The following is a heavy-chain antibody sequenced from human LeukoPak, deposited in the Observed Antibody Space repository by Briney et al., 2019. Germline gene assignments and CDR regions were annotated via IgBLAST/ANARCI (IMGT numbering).Heavy chain of an antibody. CDR2: IKQDGSEK. J-gene: IGHJ5*02. V-gene: IGHV3-7*01. CDR3: ARDKSTYYDFWSGYFRGFDP. CDR1: GFTFDDYG. D-gene: IGHD3-3*01. Sequence: PGGSLRLSCAASGFTFDDYGMSWVRQAPGKGLEWVANIKQDGSEKYYVDSVKGRFTISRDNAKNSLYLQMNSLRAEDTAVYYCARDKSTYYDFWSGYFRGFDPWGQGTLVTVSS.